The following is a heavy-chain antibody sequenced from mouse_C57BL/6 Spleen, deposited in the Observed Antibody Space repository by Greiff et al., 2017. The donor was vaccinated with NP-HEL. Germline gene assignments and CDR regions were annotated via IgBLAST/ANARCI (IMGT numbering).Heavy chain of an antibody. Sequence: DVQLQESGPGLVKPSQSLSLTCSVTGYSITSGYYWNWIRQFPGNKLEWMGYISYDGSNNYNPSLKNRISITRDTSKNQFFLKLNSVTTEDTATYYCARKDYDYDGLDYWGQGTTLTVSS. J-gene: IGHJ2*01. CDR1: GYSITSGYY. V-gene: IGHV3-6*01. CDR3: ARKDYDYDGLDY. D-gene: IGHD2-4*01. CDR2: ISYDGSN.